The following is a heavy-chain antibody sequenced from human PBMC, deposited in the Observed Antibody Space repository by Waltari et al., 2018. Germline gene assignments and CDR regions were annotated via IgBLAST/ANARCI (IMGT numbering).Heavy chain of an antibody. V-gene: IGHV3-33*01. Sequence: QVQLVESGGGVVQPGRSLRLACAASGLHLRRFGMHWFRQAPGKGLEWVAVIWHDGSNEYYVDSVKGRFTISRDNSKNTLYLQMNSLRAEDSAVYYCASQSTTLFDYWGQGTLVTVSS. CDR1: GLHLRRFG. CDR2: IWHDGSNE. J-gene: IGHJ4*02. D-gene: IGHD2-15*01. CDR3: ASQSTTLFDY.